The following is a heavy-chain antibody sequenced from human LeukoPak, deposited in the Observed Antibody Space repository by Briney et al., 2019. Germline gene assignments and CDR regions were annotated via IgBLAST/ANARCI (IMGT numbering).Heavy chain of an antibody. V-gene: IGHV4-59*01. CDR2: IYYSGST. J-gene: IGHJ6*03. CDR3: ARDSGYSSGWYSYYYMDV. D-gene: IGHD6-19*01. CDR1: GGSISSYY. Sequence: SETLSLTCTVSGGSISSYYWSWIRQPPGKGLEWIGYIYYSGSTNYNPSLKSRVTISVDTSKNQFSLKLSSVTAADTAVYYCARDSGYSSGWYSYYYMDVWGKGTTVTVSS.